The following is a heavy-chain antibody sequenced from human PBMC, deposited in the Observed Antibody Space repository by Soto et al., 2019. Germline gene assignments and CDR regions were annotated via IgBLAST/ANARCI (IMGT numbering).Heavy chain of an antibody. CDR1: GFTFSDSF. Sequence: QVQLVESGGGLVKPGGSLRLSCAASGFTFSDSFMSWSRQTPGKGLEWLSYISARDGNIYYADSVRGRFTISRDNAKNSVYLQMNSLRAEDTAVYYCAGDQGPNYMAVWGKGTTVTVS. CDR3: AGDQGPNYMAV. V-gene: IGHV3-11*01. J-gene: IGHJ6*03. CDR2: ISARDGNI.